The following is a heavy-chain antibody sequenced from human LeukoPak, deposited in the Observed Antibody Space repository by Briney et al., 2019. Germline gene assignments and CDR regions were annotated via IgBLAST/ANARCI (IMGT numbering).Heavy chain of an antibody. V-gene: IGHV3-30*03. CDR3: ARSGSYRDYYFDY. Sequence: GRSLRLSCAASGGTFSSYGMHWVRQAPGKGLEWVAVISYDGSNKYYADSVKGRFTISRDNSKNTLYLQMSSLRAEDTAVYYCARSGSYRDYYFDYWGQGTLVTVSS. J-gene: IGHJ4*02. CDR1: GGTFSSYG. CDR2: ISYDGSNK. D-gene: IGHD1-26*01.